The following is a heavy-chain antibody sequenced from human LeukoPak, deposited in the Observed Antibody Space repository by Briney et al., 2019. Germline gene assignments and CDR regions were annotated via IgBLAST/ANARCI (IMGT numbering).Heavy chain of an antibody. Sequence: SETLSLNCTVSVDYISSYHWSWIRQPTGKGLEWIGRIYTSGNTNYNPPLQSRVTISVDTSKNQFSLKLSSVTAADTAVYYCARGYCSGGSCYSYYYYNYMDVWGKGTTVTVSS. D-gene: IGHD2-15*01. CDR2: IYTSGNT. CDR1: VDYISSYH. V-gene: IGHV4-4*07. CDR3: ARGYCSGGSCYSYYYYNYMDV. J-gene: IGHJ6*03.